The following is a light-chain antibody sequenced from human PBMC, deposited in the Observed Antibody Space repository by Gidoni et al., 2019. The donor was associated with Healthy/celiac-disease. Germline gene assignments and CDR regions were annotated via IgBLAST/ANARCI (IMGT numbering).Light chain of an antibody. CDR3: CSYAGSSTFVV. CDR2: EVS. CDR1: SSDVGIYNL. V-gene: IGLV2-23*02. Sequence: QPALTQPASVSGSPGQSITISCTGTSSDVGIYNLVSWYQQHPGKAPKLMIYEVSKRPSGVSNRFSGSKSGNTASLTISGLQAEDEADYYCCSYAGSSTFVVFGGGTKLTVL. J-gene: IGLJ2*01.